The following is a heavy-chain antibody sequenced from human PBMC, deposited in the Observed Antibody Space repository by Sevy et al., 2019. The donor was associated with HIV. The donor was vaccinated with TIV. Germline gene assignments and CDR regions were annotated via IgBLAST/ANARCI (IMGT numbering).Heavy chain of an antibody. V-gene: IGHV3-30*02. CDR1: GFTFSSYG. J-gene: IGHJ6*02. CDR3: AKVLGYSYGSQYYYYGMDV. Sequence: GGSLRLSCAASGFTFSSYGMHWVRQAPGKGLEWVAFIRYDGSNKYYADSVKGRFTISRENSKNTLYLQMNSLKAEDTAVYYCAKVLGYSYGSQYYYYGMDVWGQGTTVTVSS. D-gene: IGHD5-18*01. CDR2: IRYDGSNK.